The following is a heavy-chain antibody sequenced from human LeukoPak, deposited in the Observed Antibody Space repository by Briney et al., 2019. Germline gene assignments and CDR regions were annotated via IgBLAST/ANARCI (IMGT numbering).Heavy chain of an antibody. Sequence: SETLSLTCTVSGGSIRSYYWSWIRQPPGKGLEWIGYIYYSGSTNYNPSLKSRVTISVDTSKNQFSLKLSSVTAADTAVYYCARDPSAGYSSGWYDYWGQGTLVTVSS. J-gene: IGHJ4*02. D-gene: IGHD6-19*01. CDR1: GGSIRSYY. CDR3: ARDPSAGYSSGWYDY. CDR2: IYYSGST. V-gene: IGHV4-59*01.